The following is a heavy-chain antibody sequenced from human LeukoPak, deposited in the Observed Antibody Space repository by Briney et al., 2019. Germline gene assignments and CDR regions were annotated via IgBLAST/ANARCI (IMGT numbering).Heavy chain of an antibody. CDR1: GDTFSSYT. CDR2: IIPLLSKT. J-gene: IGHJ3*02. CDR3: ARDQGSGAFDI. D-gene: IGHD3-10*01. V-gene: IGHV1-69*08. Sequence: SVKVFCKASGDTFSSYTFSWVRQAPGQGLEWMGRIIPLLSKTNYAQRFRGRVTITTHKSTSTVYMELSSLRSEDTAVYYCARDQGSGAFDIWGQGTMVTVSS.